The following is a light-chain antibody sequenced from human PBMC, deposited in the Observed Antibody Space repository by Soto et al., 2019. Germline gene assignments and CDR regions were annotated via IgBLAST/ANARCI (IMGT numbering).Light chain of an antibody. V-gene: IGLV2-14*01. CDR2: GVS. J-gene: IGLJ1*01. CDR1: NSDVNY. CDR3: SSSTSSSTFV. Sequence: QSVLTQPASVSGAPGQSITISCTGTNSDVNYVSWHQQHPGRAPKLMIYGVSNRSSGVSNRFSGSKSGNTASLTLSGLQAEDEADYYCSSSTSSSTFVFGTGTKVTVL.